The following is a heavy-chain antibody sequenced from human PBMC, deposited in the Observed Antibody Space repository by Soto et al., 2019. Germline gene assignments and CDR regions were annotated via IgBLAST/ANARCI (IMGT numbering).Heavy chain of an antibody. Sequence: QAQLVQSGAEVKKSGASVRVSCKASGYTLTNYGVTWVRQAPGQGLERLGRVTPYKADTNSAQNLQGRVTMATDTSTNTAYLELRSLRSDDTAVYFCATDGPSNSGNLYAFDIWGQGTMVTVSA. V-gene: IGHV1-18*04. CDR3: ATDGPSNSGNLYAFDI. J-gene: IGHJ3*02. CDR2: VTPYKADT. CDR1: GYTLTNYG. D-gene: IGHD5-12*01.